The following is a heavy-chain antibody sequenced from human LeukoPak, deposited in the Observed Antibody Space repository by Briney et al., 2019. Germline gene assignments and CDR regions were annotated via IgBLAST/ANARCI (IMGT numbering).Heavy chain of an antibody. V-gene: IGHV1-8*01. Sequence: ASVKVSCKASGYTFTSYDINWVRQATGQGLEWMGWMNPKSGNTGYAQKFQGRGTMTRNTSISTAYMELSSLRSEDTAVYYCGXXXXXXXXXGXYYYYGMDVWGQGTTVTVSS. CDR2: MNPKSGNT. J-gene: IGHJ6*02. CDR1: GYTFTSYD. CDR3: GXXXXXXXXXGXYYYYGMDV.